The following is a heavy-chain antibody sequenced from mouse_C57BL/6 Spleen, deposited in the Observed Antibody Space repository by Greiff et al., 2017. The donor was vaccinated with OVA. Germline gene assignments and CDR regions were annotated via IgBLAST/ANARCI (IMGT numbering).Heavy chain of an antibody. D-gene: IGHD1-1*01. V-gene: IGHV1-19*01. CDR1: GYTFTDYY. Sequence: EVQLQQSGPVLVKPGASVKMSCKASGYTFTDYYMNWVKQSHGKSLEWIGVINPYNGGTSYNQKFKGKATLTVDKSSSTAYMELNSLTSEDSAVYYCARSGYYGNLDYWGQGTTLTVSS. J-gene: IGHJ2*01. CDR3: ARSGYYGNLDY. CDR2: INPYNGGT.